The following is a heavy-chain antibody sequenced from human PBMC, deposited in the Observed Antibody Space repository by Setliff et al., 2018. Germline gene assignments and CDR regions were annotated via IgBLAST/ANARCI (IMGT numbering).Heavy chain of an antibody. V-gene: IGHV1-18*01. D-gene: IGHD3-22*01. CDR3: ARAGRNNYDSSGYYYELYYYNYMDV. J-gene: IGHJ6*03. CDR2: ISAYNGNT. CDR1: GYTFTNYG. Sequence: ASVKVSCKASGYTFTNYGISWVRQAPGQGLEWMGWISAYNGNTNYAQKLQGRVTMTTDTSTSTAYMELRSLRSDDTAVYYCARAGRNNYDSSGYYYELYYYNYMDVWAKGTTVTVSS.